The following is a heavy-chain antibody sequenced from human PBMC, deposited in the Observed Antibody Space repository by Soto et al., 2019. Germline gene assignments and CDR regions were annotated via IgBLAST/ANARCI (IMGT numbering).Heavy chain of an antibody. V-gene: IGHV4-59*11. D-gene: IGHD6-13*01. CDR2: IYYSGST. CDR3: ARDLRLPWQTGTFDY. J-gene: IGHJ4*02. Sequence: SETLSLTCTVSGGSISSHYWSWIRQPPGQGLEWIGYIYYSGSTNYNPSLKSRVTISVDTSKSQFSLRLSSVTAADTAVYYCARDLRLPWQTGTFDYWGQGTLVTVSS. CDR1: GGSISSHY.